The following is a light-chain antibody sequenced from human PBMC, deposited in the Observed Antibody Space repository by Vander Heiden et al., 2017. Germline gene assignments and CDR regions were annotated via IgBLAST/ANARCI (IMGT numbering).Light chain of an antibody. CDR3: AAWDDSLNGLV. J-gene: IGLJ1*01. Sequence: QSVVTQSPSASGTPGPRVTISCSGSSSNIGGNTVNWYQQLPGTAPKLLIYFNDQRPLGVPARFSGSKSDTSASLAISGLQPEDEADYYCAAWDDSLNGLVFGTGTKVTVL. CDR1: SSNIGGNT. V-gene: IGLV1-44*01. CDR2: FND.